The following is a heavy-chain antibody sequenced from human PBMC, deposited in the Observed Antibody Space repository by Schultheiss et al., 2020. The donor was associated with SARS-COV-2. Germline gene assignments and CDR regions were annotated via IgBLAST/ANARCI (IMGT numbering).Heavy chain of an antibody. D-gene: IGHD3-3*01. CDR3: AREGMGYDFWRGYSNDAFDM. CDR2: IYSGGST. Sequence: GGSLRLSCAASGFTFSSYAMNWVRQAPGKGLEWISVIYSGGSTYYADSVKGRFTISRDNSKNTLYLQMNSLRAEDTAVYYCAREGMGYDFWRGYSNDAFDMWGQGTMVTVSS. V-gene: IGHV3-66*01. CDR1: GFTFSSYA. J-gene: IGHJ3*02.